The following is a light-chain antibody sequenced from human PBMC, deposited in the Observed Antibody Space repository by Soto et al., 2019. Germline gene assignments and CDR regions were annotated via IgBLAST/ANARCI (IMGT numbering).Light chain of an antibody. CDR3: GTWDSSLSAYV. Sequence: QSVLTQPPSVSAAPGQKVTISCSGSSSNIGNNYVSWYQQLPGTAPKLLIYDNNKRPSGIPDRFSGSKSGRSATLGITGLQTGDEADYYCGTWDSSLSAYVFGTGTKVTVL. CDR1: SSNIGNNY. CDR2: DNN. V-gene: IGLV1-51*01. J-gene: IGLJ1*01.